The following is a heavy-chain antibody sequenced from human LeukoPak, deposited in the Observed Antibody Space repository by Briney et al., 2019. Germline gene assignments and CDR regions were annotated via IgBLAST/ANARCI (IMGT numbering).Heavy chain of an antibody. CDR2: INAGNGNT. D-gene: IGHD6-13*01. CDR3: ARGPSTAAAGTRRPWFDP. CDR1: GYTFTSYA. J-gene: IGHJ5*02. Sequence: ASVKVSCKASGYTFTSYAMHWVRQAPGQRLEWMGWINAGNGNTKYSQKFQGRVTITRGTSASTAYMELSSLRSEDTAVYYCARGPSTAAAGTRRPWFDPWGQGTLVTVSS. V-gene: IGHV1-3*01.